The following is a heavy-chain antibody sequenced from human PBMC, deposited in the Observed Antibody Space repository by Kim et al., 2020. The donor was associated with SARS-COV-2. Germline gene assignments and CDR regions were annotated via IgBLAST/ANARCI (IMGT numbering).Heavy chain of an antibody. V-gene: IGHV3-15*01. CDR3: TLTPWMWTDIQFDYDLDV. D-gene: IGHD2-21*02. CDR2: IKSQSHAETT. J-gene: IGHJ6*04. Sequence: GGSLRLSCAASGFTFTHAWMSWLRQAPGRGLEWVARIKSQSHAETTDYSAPVKDRVTIANDDSENNLYLQMNSLKTEDTAVYYCTLTPWMWTDIQFDYDLDVWREETRVTVSS. CDR1: GFTFTHAW.